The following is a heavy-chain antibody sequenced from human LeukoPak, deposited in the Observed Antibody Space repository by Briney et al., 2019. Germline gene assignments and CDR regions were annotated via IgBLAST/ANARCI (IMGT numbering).Heavy chain of an antibody. Sequence: KPSETLSLTCTVSGGSISSSSYYWGWIRQPPGKGLEWIGSIYYSGSTYYNPSLKSRVTISVDTSKNQFSLKLSSVTAADTAVYYCARGQSLVQYFDYYYFDYWGQGTLVTVSS. J-gene: IGHJ4*02. CDR2: IYYSGST. V-gene: IGHV4-39*07. CDR3: ARGQSLVQYFDYYYFDY. CDR1: GGSISSSSYY. D-gene: IGHD3-9*01.